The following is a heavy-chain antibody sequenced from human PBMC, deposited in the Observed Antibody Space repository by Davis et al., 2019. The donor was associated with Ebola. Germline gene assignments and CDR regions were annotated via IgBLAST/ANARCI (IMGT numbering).Heavy chain of an antibody. CDR3: AKDLHWYGADY. V-gene: IGHV3-23*01. Sequence: GESLKISCAASGFTFSSYAMSWVRQAPGKGLEWVSAISGSGGSTYYADSVKGRFTISRDNSKNTLYLQMNSLRAEDTAVYYCAKDLHWYGADYWGQGTLVTVSS. D-gene: IGHD3-10*01. CDR2: ISGSGGST. J-gene: IGHJ4*02. CDR1: GFTFSSYA.